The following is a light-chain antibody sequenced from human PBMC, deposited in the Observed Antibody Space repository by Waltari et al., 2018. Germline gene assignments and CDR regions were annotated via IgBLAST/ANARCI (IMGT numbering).Light chain of an antibody. CDR2: EVS. J-gene: IGLJ3*02. CDR1: SGDVGGYPY. CDR3: SSYTSISTWV. V-gene: IGLV2-14*01. Sequence: QSALTQPASVSWSPGQSITIPCTGTSGDVGGYPYVSWYQPNLGKVPNLMIYEVSHRPAGGSSRFSGSKAGNTASLTISGSQAEDEADYYCSSYTSISTWVFGGGTKLTVL.